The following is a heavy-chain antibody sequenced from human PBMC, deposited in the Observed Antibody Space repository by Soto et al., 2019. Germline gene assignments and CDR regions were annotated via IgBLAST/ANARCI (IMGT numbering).Heavy chain of an antibody. CDR3: NTDYYGVSGYYVTGY. D-gene: IGHD3-22*01. CDR1: AYTFTAYA. J-gene: IGHJ4*02. V-gene: IGHV1-3*01. Sequence: ASMKVSCKASAYTFTAYAMHWVRQAPGQRLEWMGWINAGNGNTKYSQKFQGRVTITRDTSASTAYMELSSLRSEDTAVYYCNTDYYGVSGYYVTGYWGQGTLVTVSS. CDR2: INAGNGNT.